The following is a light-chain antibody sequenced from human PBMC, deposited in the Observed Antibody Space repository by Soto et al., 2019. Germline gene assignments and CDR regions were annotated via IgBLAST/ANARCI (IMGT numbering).Light chain of an antibody. V-gene: IGLV4-69*01. J-gene: IGLJ3*02. CDR3: QTWDTGIQV. CDR2: IDSDGSH. CDR1: SGHSSYA. Sequence: QPVLTQSPSASASLGASVKLTCTLSSGHSSYAIAWHQQQPEKGPRYLLRIDSDGSHSKGDGIPARFSGSRSGAERFLTISSLQSEDEADYYCQTWDTGIQVFGGGTKLTV.